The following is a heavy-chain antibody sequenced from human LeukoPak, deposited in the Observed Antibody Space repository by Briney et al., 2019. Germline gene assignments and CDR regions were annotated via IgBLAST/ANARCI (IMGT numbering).Heavy chain of an antibody. D-gene: IGHD3-9*01. J-gene: IGHJ4*02. CDR3: ARDTQLRYFDWLSPEFDY. Sequence: ASVKVSCKASGYTFTSYGISWVRQAPGQGLEWMGWISAYNGNTNYAQKLQGRVTMTTDTSTSTAYMELRSLRSDDTAVYYRARDTQLRYFDWLSPEFDYWGQGTLVTVSS. CDR2: ISAYNGNT. CDR1: GYTFTSYG. V-gene: IGHV1-18*01.